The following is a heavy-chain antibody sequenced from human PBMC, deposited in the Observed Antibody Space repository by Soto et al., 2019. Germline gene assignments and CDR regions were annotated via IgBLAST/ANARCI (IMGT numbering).Heavy chain of an antibody. V-gene: IGHV1-24*01. CDR1: GYTLSKLS. J-gene: IGHJ4*02. D-gene: IGHD3-22*01. Sequence: GASVKVSCKVSGYTLSKLSIYWVRQAPGKGLEWMASFDPEDGETLFAQDFQGRITLTEDTSSGTAYMDLSSLRSDDTAVYFCATGITTHCFAGRCFDYWGQGTLVTVSS. CDR2: FDPEDGET. CDR3: ATGITTHCFAGRCFDY.